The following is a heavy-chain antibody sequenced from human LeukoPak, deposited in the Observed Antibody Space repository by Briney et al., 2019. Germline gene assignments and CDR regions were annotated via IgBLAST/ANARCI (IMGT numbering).Heavy chain of an antibody. J-gene: IGHJ4*02. CDR2: INPNSGGT. CDR3: ARAAGYDFWSGYQDY. D-gene: IGHD3-3*01. Sequence: ASVKVSCKASGYTFTGYYMHWVRQAPGQGLEWMGWINPNSGGTNYAQRFQGRVTMTRDTSISTAYMELSRLRSDDTAVYYCARAAGYDFWSGYQDYWGQGTLVTVSS. V-gene: IGHV1-2*02. CDR1: GYTFTGYY.